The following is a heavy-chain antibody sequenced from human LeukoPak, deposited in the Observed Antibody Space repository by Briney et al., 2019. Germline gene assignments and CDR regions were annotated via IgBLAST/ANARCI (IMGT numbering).Heavy chain of an antibody. Sequence: PSETLSLTCTVSGGSISSYYWSWIRQPPGKGLEWIGYIYYSGSTNYNPSLKSRVIISVDTSKNQFSLKLSSVTAADTAVYYCAREANSGWYSWGQGTLVTVSS. V-gene: IGHV4-59*01. D-gene: IGHD6-19*01. CDR1: GGSISSYY. CDR2: IYYSGST. CDR3: AREANSGWYS. J-gene: IGHJ4*02.